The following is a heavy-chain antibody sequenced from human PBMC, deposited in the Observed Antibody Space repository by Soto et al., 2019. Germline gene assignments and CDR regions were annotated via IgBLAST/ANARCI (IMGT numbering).Heavy chain of an antibody. CDR1: GFTFSSYA. V-gene: IGHV3-23*01. CDR2: ISGSGGST. J-gene: IGHJ4*02. D-gene: IGHD2-15*01. CDR3: AKDKVESPEPDGSGGTLLTDY. Sequence: GGSLRLSCAASGFTFSSYAMSWVHQAPGKGLEWVSAISGSGGSTYYADSVKGRFTISRDNSKNTLYLQMNSLRAEDTAVYYCAKDKVESPEPDGSGGTLLTDYWGQGTLVTVSS.